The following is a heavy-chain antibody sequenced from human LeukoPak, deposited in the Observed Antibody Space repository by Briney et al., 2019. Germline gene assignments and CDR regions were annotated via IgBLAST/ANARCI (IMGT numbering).Heavy chain of an antibody. CDR1: GGSISSSSYY. J-gene: IGHJ4*02. Sequence: PSETLSLTCTVSGGSISSSSYYWGWIRQPPGKGLEWIGSFYYSGSTYYTPSLKSRVTISVDTSKNQFSLKLSSVTAADTAVYYCARATVTVKVDYWGQGTLVTVSS. V-gene: IGHV4-39*01. D-gene: IGHD4-17*01. CDR3: ARATVTVKVDY. CDR2: FYYSGST.